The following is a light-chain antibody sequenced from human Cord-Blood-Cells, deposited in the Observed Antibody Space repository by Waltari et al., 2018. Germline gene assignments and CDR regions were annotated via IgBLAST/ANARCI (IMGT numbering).Light chain of an antibody. CDR2: EVS. V-gene: IGLV2-8*01. J-gene: IGLJ2*01. CDR3: SSYAGSNNYVV. CDR1: SSDVVGYNY. Sequence: QSALTQAPSASGSPGHSITSSCTGTSSDVVGYNYVSRYQQHPGTAPKPMIYEVSKRPSGVADRFSCSKSGNAASLTVSGLQAEDEADYYCSSYAGSNNYVVFGGGTKLTVL.